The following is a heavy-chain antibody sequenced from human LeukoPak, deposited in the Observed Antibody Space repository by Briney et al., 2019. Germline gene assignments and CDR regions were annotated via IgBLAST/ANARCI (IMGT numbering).Heavy chain of an antibody. V-gene: IGHV3-33*01. J-gene: IGHJ4*02. CDR3: ARERAGDIGASAPDY. CDR2: IWYDGSNK. Sequence: GGSLRLSCAASGFTFSSYGMHWVRQAPGKGLEWVAVIWYDGSNKYYADSVKGRFTISRDNSKNTLYLQMNSLRAEDTAVYYCARERAGDIGASAPDYWGQGTLGTGSS. D-gene: IGHD5-12*01. CDR1: GFTFSSYG.